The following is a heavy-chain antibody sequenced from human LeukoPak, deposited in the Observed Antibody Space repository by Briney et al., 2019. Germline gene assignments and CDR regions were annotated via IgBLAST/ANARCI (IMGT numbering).Heavy chain of an antibody. CDR3: AKDHVSLWFGESLDY. V-gene: IGHV3-30*18. CDR2: ISYDGSNK. J-gene: IGHJ4*02. Sequence: GGSLRLSCAASGFTFSSYGMHWVRQAPGKGLEWVAVISYDGSNKYYADSVKGRFTISRDNSKNTLYLQMNSLRVEDTAVYYCAKDHVSLWFGESLDYWGQGTLVTVSS. D-gene: IGHD3-10*01. CDR1: GFTFSSYG.